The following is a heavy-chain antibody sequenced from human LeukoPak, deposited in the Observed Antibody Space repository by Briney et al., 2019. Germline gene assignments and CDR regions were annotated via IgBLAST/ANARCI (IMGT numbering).Heavy chain of an antibody. CDR3: AKAVKGGIVVSDAFDI. V-gene: IGHV3-9*01. CDR2: ISWNSGSI. D-gene: IGHD3-22*01. CDR1: GFTFDDYA. Sequence: GRSLRLSCAASGFTFDDYAMHWARQAPGKGLEWVSGISWNSGSIGYADSVKGRFTISRDNAKNSLYLQMNSLRAEDTALYYCAKAVKGGIVVSDAFDIWGQGTMVTVSS. J-gene: IGHJ3*02.